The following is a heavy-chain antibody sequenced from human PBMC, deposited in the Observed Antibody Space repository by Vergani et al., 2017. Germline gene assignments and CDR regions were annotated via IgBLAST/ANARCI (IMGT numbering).Heavy chain of an antibody. Sequence: QVQLVQSGAEVKKPGSSVKVSCKASGGTFSSYAISWVRQAPGQGLEWMGGIIPIFGTANYAQKFQGRVTITADESTSTAYMELSSLRSEDTAVYYCARIRNYYDSSGYWNGFDYWGQGTLVTXSS. V-gene: IGHV1-69*01. CDR1: GGTFSSYA. CDR3: ARIRNYYDSSGYWNGFDY. CDR2: IIPIFGTA. D-gene: IGHD3-22*01. J-gene: IGHJ4*02.